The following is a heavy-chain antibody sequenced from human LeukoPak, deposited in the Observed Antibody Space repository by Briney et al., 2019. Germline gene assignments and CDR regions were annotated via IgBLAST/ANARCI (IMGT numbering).Heavy chain of an antibody. Sequence: GGSLRLSCAASGFTFSTYGMHWVRQAPGKGLEWVAFMRYDGSNKYYADSVKGRFTISRDNSKNTLYLQMNSLRAEDTAVYYCARDFLPAMADAFDIWGQGTMVTVSS. D-gene: IGHD5-18*01. CDR2: MRYDGSNK. CDR1: GFTFSTYG. J-gene: IGHJ3*02. CDR3: ARDFLPAMADAFDI. V-gene: IGHV3-30*02.